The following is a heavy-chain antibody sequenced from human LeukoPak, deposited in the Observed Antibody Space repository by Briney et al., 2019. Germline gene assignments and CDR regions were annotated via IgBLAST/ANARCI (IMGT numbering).Heavy chain of an antibody. CDR1: GGSISTYY. V-gene: IGHV4-59*08. CDR3: ARRDVVVTTAHDAFDV. CDR2: IHYTGST. D-gene: IGHD2-21*02. J-gene: IGHJ3*01. Sequence: SETLSLTCTVSGGSISTYYWNWIRQPPGKGLEWIGYIHYTGSTKYNPSLKSRVTISVDTSKNQLSLKLSSVTAADTAVYYCARRDVVVTTAHDAFDVWGQGTMVTVSS.